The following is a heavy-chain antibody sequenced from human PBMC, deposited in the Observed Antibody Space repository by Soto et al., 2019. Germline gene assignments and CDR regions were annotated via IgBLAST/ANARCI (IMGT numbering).Heavy chain of an antibody. J-gene: IGHJ4*02. V-gene: IGHV3-11*01. CDR2: ISPTGNRM. CDR3: TRRAVGCERYFFDS. CDR1: GFTFSDHY. Sequence: QVQLVGCWGGLVKPGGALRLSCGASGFTFSDHYMIWFLQSPGKGLELVSSISPTGNRMSYADAGRGRFTISRAYTKNSVFLQMTSVRAEDTAGDYCTRRAVGCERYFFDSWGQGTLVTVSS. D-gene: IGHD1-1*01.